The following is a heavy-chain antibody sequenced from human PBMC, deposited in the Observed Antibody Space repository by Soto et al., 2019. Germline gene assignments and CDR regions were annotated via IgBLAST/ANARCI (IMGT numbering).Heavy chain of an antibody. J-gene: IGHJ5*02. CDR3: AGLILISSCWYSWFDP. Sequence: ASVKVSCKASGYTFTSYGISWVRQAPGQGLEWMGWISAYNGNTNYAQKLQGGVTMTTDTSTSTAYMELRSLRSDDTAVYYCAGLILISSCWYSWFDPLGQGTLGTVSS. D-gene: IGHD6-19*01. CDR1: GYTFTSYG. CDR2: ISAYNGNT. V-gene: IGHV1-18*04.